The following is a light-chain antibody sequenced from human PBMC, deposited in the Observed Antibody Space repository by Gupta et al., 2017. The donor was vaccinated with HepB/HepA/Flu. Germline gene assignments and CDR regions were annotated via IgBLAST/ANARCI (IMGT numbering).Light chain of an antibody. J-gene: IGLJ3*02. CDR1: SSNVGDYMH. CDR3: SVFTYTLTFWV. CDR2: CVS. V-gene: IGLV2-14*03. Sequence: VTHLASESGAHGKRIAIGGTPISSNVGDYMHVPWYQQHPGKAPKLLIFCVSSLLLGVSKRFSGSKSGNTSSLTISGLQVEDEAHWYCSVFTYTLTFWVFGGGTKLTVL.